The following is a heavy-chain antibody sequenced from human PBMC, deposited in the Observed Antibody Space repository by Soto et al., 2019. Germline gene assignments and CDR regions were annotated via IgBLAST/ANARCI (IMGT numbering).Heavy chain of an antibody. V-gene: IGHV6-1*01. J-gene: IGHJ3*02. CDR1: GDSVSSNSAA. Sequence: SQTLSLTCAISGDSVSSNSAAWNWIRQSPSRGLEWLGRTYYRSKWYNGYAVSVRSRITINPDTSKNQFSLQLNSVTPEDTAVYYCARDPFERGHDAVDIWGPGTMVTVSS. CDR2: TYYRSKWYN. CDR3: ARDPFERGHDAVDI.